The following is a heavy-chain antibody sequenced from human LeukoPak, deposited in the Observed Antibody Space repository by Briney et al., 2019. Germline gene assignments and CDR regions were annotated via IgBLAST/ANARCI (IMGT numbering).Heavy chain of an antibody. Sequence: SETLSLTCTVSGGSISSGGYYWRWIRQPAGKGLEWIGRIYTSGSTNYNPSLKSRVTISVDTSKNQFSLKLSSVTAADTAVYYCASTPGGYSSGWFWFDPWGQGTLVTVSS. CDR3: ASTPGGYSSGWFWFDP. V-gene: IGHV4-61*02. CDR2: IYTSGST. D-gene: IGHD6-19*01. J-gene: IGHJ5*02. CDR1: GGSISSGGYY.